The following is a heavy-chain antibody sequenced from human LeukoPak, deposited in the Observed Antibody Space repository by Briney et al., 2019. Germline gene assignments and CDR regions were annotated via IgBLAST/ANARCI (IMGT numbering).Heavy chain of an antibody. D-gene: IGHD3-9*01. J-gene: IGHJ4*02. V-gene: IGHV4-59*08. CDR1: GGAINDYF. Sequence: SGTLSLTRSVSGGAINDYFWSWIRECPGKGLEWVAYIHYTGSTNYNPSLKSRVTMSLATSANRLSLELSSVTAADTALYFCARLSSDRSGYWPDYFDFWGQGSLVTVSS. CDR3: ARLSSDRSGYWPDYFDF. CDR2: IHYTGST.